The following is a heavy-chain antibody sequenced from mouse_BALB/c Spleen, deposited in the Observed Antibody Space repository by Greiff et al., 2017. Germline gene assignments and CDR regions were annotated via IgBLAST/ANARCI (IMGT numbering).Heavy chain of an antibody. CDR1: GFTFSDYY. D-gene: IGHD1-1*02. J-gene: IGHJ4*01. V-gene: IGHV5-4*02. Sequence: EVKVVESGGGLVKPGGSLKLSCAASGFTFSDYYMYWVRQTPEKRLEWVATISDGGSYTYYPDSVKGRFTISRDNAKNNLYLQMSSLKSEDTAMYYCAREGGMDYWGQGTSVTVSS. CDR3: AREGGMDY. CDR2: ISDGGSYT.